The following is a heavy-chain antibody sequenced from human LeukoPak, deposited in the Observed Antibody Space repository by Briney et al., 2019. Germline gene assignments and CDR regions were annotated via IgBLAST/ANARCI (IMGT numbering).Heavy chain of an antibody. CDR3: AREAFGYCSSTSCGSWFDP. CDR1: GFTFSSYS. V-gene: IGHV3-48*04. Sequence: GGSLRLSCAASGFTFSSYSMNWVRQAPGKGLEWVSYISSASNTIYYADSVKGRFTISRDNAKNSLYLQMNSLRAEDTAVYYCAREAFGYCSSTSCGSWFDPWGQGTLVTVSS. CDR2: ISSASNTI. J-gene: IGHJ5*02. D-gene: IGHD2-2*01.